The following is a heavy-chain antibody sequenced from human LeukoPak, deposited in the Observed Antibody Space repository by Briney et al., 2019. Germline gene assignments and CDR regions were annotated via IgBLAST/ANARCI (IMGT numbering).Heavy chain of an antibody. CDR1: GGSISSSSYY. Sequence: PSETLSLTCTVSGGSISSSSYYWGWIRQPPGKGLEWIGSIYYSGSTYYNPSLKSRVTISVDTSKNQFSLKVTSVTPADTAVYYCARTAKYYYRSETYYFFDYWGQGTLVTVSS. CDR3: ARTAKYYYRSETYYFFDY. J-gene: IGHJ4*02. V-gene: IGHV4-39*07. CDR2: IYYSGST. D-gene: IGHD3-10*01.